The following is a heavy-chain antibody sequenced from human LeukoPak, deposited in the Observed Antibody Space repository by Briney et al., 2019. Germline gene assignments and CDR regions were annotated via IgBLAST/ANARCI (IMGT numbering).Heavy chain of an antibody. J-gene: IGHJ4*02. V-gene: IGHV4-61*02. D-gene: IGHD4-23*01. CDR2: IYTSGST. CDR3: ARGLRWRPRIDY. CDR1: GGSISSGSYY. Sequence: SQTLSLTCTVSGGSISSGSYYWSWIRQPAGKGLEWIGRIYTSGSTNYNPSLKSRVTISVDTSKNQFSLKLSSVTAADTAVYYCARGLRWRPRIDYWGQGTLVTVSS.